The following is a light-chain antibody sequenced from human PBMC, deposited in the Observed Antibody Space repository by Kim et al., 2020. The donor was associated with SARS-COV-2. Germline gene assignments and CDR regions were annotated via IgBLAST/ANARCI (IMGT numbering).Light chain of an antibody. Sequence: PASRPCKYRQSVGKWDGQTYLKWLQQTPDHSPRRLIYKVSDRESGVPDRFSASGSGTDFTLPISSVAAEDVGVYFCMQGTHWTYFFGQGTNLEI. CDR1: QSVGKWDGQTY. CDR3: MQGTHWTYF. J-gene: IGKJ2*01. CDR2: KVS. V-gene: IGKV2-30*01.